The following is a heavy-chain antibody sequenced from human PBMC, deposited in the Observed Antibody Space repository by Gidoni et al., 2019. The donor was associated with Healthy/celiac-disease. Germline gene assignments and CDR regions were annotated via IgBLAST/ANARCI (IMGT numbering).Heavy chain of an antibody. J-gene: IGHJ4*02. D-gene: IGHD4-17*01. CDR2: IYYSGST. CDR3: ARDDYGDYGRREY. V-gene: IGHV4-61*01. Sequence: QVQLQESGPGLVKPSETLSLTCPVSGGSVSSGSYYWSWIRQPPGKGLEWIGYIYYSGSTNYNPSLKSRVTISVDTSKNQFSLKLSSVTAADTAVYYCARDDYGDYGRREYWGQGTLVTVSS. CDR1: GGSVSSGSYY.